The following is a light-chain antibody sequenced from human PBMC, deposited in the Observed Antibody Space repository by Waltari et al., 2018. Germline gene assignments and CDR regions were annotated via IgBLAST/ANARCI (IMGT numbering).Light chain of an antibody. CDR3: SSYETSNTVV. V-gene: IGLV2-14*03. J-gene: IGLJ2*01. CDR1: SSDIGPYDS. Sequence: QSALTQPASVSGSPGQSITISCTGTSSDIGPYDSVSCYQQQPGKAPKLIIYDVTGRPSGISDRFSGSKYGNTASLTISGLQAEDEAFYHCSSYETSNTVVFGGGTKLTVL. CDR2: DVT.